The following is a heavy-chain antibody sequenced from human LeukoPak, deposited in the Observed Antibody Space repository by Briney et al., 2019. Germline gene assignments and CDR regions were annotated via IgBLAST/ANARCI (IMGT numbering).Heavy chain of an antibody. D-gene: IGHD2-2*01. J-gene: IGHJ5*02. Sequence: ASVKVSCTASGYTFTHYYIHWVRQAPGQGLEWMGWINPDNGGTNYAQKFQGRVTMTRDTSIRTVYMDLSRLRSDDTAVFYCTREARVGNWFDPWGQGTQVTVSS. CDR3: TREARVGNWFDP. CDR2: INPDNGGT. CDR1: GYTFTHYY. V-gene: IGHV1-2*02.